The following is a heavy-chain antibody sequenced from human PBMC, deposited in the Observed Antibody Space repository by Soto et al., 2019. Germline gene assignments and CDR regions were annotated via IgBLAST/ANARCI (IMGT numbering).Heavy chain of an antibody. D-gene: IGHD3-22*01. CDR1: EFTFGGNA. CDR2: ISGSGGST. V-gene: IGHV3-23*01. J-gene: IGHJ4*02. CDR3: AKDETMIVVVILNFDY. Sequence: VGSLRLSVAASEFTFGGNAMSWVRKAPGKGLEWVSAISGSGGSTYYADSVKGRFTISRDNSKNTLYLQMNSLRAEDTAVYYCAKDETMIVVVILNFDYWGQGTLVTVSS.